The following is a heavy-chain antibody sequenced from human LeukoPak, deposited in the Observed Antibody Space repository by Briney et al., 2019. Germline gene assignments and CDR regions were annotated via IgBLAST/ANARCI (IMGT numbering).Heavy chain of an antibody. CDR1: GLTLSNYG. V-gene: IGHV3-48*01. J-gene: IGHJ4*02. CDR3: ARSRPGYYFDY. CDR2: MSSSGTII. Sequence: GGSLRLSCAASGLTLSNYGMNWVRQAPGKGLEWLSYMSSSGTIIYYADSVKGRFTISRDHAKNSLLLQMNSLSAEDTAVYYCARSRPGYYFDYWGQGTLVTVSS. D-gene: IGHD3-9*01.